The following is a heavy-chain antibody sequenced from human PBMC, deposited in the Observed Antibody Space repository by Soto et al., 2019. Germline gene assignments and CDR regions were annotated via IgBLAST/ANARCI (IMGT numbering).Heavy chain of an antibody. V-gene: IGHV1-18*01. CDR2: ISAYNGNT. D-gene: IGHD2-8*01. CDR3: AKDIVLMVYAIRRNIHYYGMDV. Sequence: GASVKVSCKASGYTFTSYGISWVRQAPGQGLEWMGWISAYNGNTNYAQKLQGRVTMTTDTSTSTAYMELRSLRSDDTAVYYCAKDIVLMVYAIRRNIHYYGMDVWGQGTTVTVSS. J-gene: IGHJ6*02. CDR1: GYTFTSYG.